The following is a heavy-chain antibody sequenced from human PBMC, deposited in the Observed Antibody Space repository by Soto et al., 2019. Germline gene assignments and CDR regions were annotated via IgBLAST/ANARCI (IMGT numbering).Heavy chain of an antibody. Sequence: QVQLVESGEGVVQPGRSLRLSCAASGFTFSSYAMHWVRQAPGKGLEWVAVISYDGSNKYYADSVKGRFTISRDNSKNTLYLQMNSLRAEDTAVYYCARDGSFDYWGQGTLVTVSS. V-gene: IGHV3-30-3*01. CDR1: GFTFSSYA. J-gene: IGHJ4*02. CDR2: ISYDGSNK. D-gene: IGHD2-2*03. CDR3: ARDGSFDY.